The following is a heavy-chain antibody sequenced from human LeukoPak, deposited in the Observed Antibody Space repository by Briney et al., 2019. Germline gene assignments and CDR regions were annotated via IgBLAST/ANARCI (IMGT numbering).Heavy chain of an antibody. CDR1: GFTFSSLW. CDR2: INSDGTST. D-gene: IGHD5-12*01. J-gene: IGHJ4*02. CDR3: ARDPHSYSGYDRFDY. Sequence: PGGSLRLSCAASGFTFSSLWMHWVRQGPGKGLVWVSRINSDGTSTNYADSVKGRFTISRDNARNTLYLQMNSLRAEDTAVYYCARDPHSYSGYDRFDYWGQGTLVTVSS. V-gene: IGHV3-74*01.